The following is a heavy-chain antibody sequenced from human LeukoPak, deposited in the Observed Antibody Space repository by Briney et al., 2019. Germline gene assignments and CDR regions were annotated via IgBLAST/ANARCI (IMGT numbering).Heavy chain of an antibody. V-gene: IGHV5-51*01. D-gene: IGHD1-26*01. CDR1: GYSFTSYW. J-gene: IGHJ4*02. Sequence: GEAPKISRKGSGYSFTSYWIRLVRQMPGKGLEWMGIIYPGGSDTRYSPSFQGQVTISADKSISTAYLQWSSLKASDTAMYYCARRGKWELLDYWGQGTLVTVSS. CDR2: IYPGGSDT. CDR3: ARRGKWELLDY.